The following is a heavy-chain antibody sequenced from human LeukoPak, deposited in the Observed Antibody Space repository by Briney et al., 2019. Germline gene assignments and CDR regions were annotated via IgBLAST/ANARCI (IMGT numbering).Heavy chain of an antibody. CDR2: IYDSGST. V-gene: IGHV4-39*01. J-gene: IGHJ3*02. Sequence: SETLSLTCTVSGGSIRSSYYYWGWIRQPPGKGLEWIGSIYDSGSTYYNPSLKSRVTISVDTSKNQFSLKLNSVTAADTAVYYCARVENVIYYDSRAGAFDIWGQGTMVTVSS. D-gene: IGHD3-22*01. CDR3: ARVENVIYYDSRAGAFDI. CDR1: GGSIRSSYYY.